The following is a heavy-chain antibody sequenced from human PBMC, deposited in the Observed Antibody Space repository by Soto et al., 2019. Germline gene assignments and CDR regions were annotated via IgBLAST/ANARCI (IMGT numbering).Heavy chain of an antibody. CDR3: AKGMYYDSSGHYYYYGMDV. CDR1: GFTFSSYG. V-gene: IGHV3-30*18. J-gene: IGHJ6*02. D-gene: IGHD3-22*01. Sequence: GGSLRLSCAASGFTFSSYGMHWVGQAPGKGLEWVAVISYDGSNKYYADSVKGRFTISRDNSKNTLYLQMNSLRAEDTAVYYCAKGMYYDSSGHYYYYGMDVWGQGTTVTVSS. CDR2: ISYDGSNK.